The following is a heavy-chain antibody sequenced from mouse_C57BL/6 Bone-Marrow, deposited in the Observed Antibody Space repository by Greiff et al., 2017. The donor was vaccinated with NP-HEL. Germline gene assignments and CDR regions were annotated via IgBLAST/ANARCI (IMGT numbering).Heavy chain of an antibody. Sequence: QVQLQQSGAELVKPGASVKLSCKASGYTFTEYTIHWVKQRSGQGLEWIGWFYPGSGSIKYNEKFKDKATLTADKSSSTVYMELSRLTSEDSAVYFCARHEEIYYGSRDYAMDYWGQGTSVTVSS. D-gene: IGHD1-1*01. CDR1: GYTFTEYT. CDR3: ARHEEIYYGSRDYAMDY. J-gene: IGHJ4*01. V-gene: IGHV1-62-2*01. CDR2: FYPGSGSI.